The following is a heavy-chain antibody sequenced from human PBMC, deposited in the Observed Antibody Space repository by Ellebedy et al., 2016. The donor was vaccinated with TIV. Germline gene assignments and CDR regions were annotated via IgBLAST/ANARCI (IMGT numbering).Heavy chain of an antibody. V-gene: IGHV4-59*08. CDR1: GASISSYS. Sequence: MPSETLSLTCTVSGASISSYSWAWIRQPPGMGLDYIGYFSYTGSTNYSPSLNSRVSISVDTSKNQFSLKLSSVTAADTAVYYCARMVGGRRLFDNWGQGTLATVSS. CDR2: FSYTGST. D-gene: IGHD3-10*02. CDR3: ARMVGGRRLFDN. J-gene: IGHJ4*02.